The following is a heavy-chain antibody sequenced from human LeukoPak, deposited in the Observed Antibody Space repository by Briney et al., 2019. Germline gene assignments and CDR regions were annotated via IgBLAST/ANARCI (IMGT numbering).Heavy chain of an antibody. J-gene: IGHJ4*02. CDR1: GFTFSSYS. CDR3: AKRDGPYFFDY. V-gene: IGHV3-23*01. Sequence: GGSLRLSCAASGFTFSSYSMNWVRQAPGKGLEWVSVVTGNGAETKYADSVKGRFTVFRDNSKNMLYLQMDRLRADDTAVYYCAKRDGPYFFDYWGQGTPVTVSS. CDR2: VTGNGAET.